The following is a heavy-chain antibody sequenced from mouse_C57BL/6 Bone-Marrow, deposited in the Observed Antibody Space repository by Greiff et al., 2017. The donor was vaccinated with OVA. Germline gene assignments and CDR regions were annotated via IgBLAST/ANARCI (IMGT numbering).Heavy chain of an antibody. Sequence: QVQLQQPGAELVKPGASVKLSCKASGYTFTSYWMHWVKQRPGRGLEWIGRIDPNSGGTKYNEKFKSKATLTVDKPSSTAYMQLSSLTSEDSAVYYGERDYGSSYGPDYYAMDYWGQGTSVTVSS. CDR2: IDPNSGGT. V-gene: IGHV1-72*01. CDR1: GYTFTSYW. J-gene: IGHJ4*01. CDR3: ERDYGSSYGPDYYAMDY. D-gene: IGHD1-1*01.